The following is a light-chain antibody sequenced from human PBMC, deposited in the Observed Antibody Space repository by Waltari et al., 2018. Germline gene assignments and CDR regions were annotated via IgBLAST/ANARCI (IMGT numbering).Light chain of an antibody. Sequence: MQVTQSPSSLSASVGDRVTITCQANQDINHFLNWYQQKPGKAPKVVIFDAFNLATGVPSRFSGGGSGTDFTFTISSLQPEDIATYYCQQYNTLPVTFGGGTKVEIK. CDR3: QQYNTLPVT. V-gene: IGKV1-33*01. CDR1: QDINHF. J-gene: IGKJ4*01. CDR2: DAF.